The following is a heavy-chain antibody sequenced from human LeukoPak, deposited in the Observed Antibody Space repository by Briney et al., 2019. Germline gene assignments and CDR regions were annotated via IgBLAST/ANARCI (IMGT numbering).Heavy chain of an antibody. CDR2: IYYSGST. V-gene: IGHV4-30-4*08. CDR1: GGSISSGDYY. Sequence: SQTLSLTCTVPGGSISSGDYYWSWIRQPPGKGLEWIGYIYYSGSTYYNPSLKSRVTISVDTSKNQFSLKLSSVTAADTAVYYCASYSSSRTYYFDYWGQGTLVTVSS. D-gene: IGHD6-13*01. CDR3: ASYSSSRTYYFDY. J-gene: IGHJ4*02.